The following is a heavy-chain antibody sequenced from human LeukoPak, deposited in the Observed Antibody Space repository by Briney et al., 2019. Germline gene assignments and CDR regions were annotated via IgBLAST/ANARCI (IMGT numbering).Heavy chain of an antibody. CDR3: ASLDTAHPSGVH. CDR2: MKRDGGEK. CDR1: TFTFTPGW. D-gene: IGHD5-18*01. J-gene: IGHJ4*02. V-gene: IGHV3-7*01. Sequence: QAGGSLRLSCAASTFTFTPGWMSWVRQAPGKGLEWVAMMKRDGGEKHYVDSVGGRFTISRDNAKNSLYLQMDSLRDEDTAVYYCASLDTAHPSGVHWGQGTLVTVSS.